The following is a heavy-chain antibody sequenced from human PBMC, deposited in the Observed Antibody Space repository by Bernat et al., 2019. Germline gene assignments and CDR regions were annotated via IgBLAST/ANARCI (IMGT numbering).Heavy chain of an antibody. J-gene: IGHJ3*02. CDR2: IYPGDSDT. Sequence: EVQLVQSGAEVKKPGESLKISCKGSGYSFTSYWIGWVRQMPGKGLEWMGIIYPGDSDTRYSPSFQGQVTISADKSISTAYLQWSSLKASDTAMYYCASPIVVVPATLRRWGAFDIWGQGTMVTVSS. D-gene: IGHD2-2*01. V-gene: IGHV5-51*01. CDR1: GYSFTSYW. CDR3: ASPIVVVPATLRRWGAFDI.